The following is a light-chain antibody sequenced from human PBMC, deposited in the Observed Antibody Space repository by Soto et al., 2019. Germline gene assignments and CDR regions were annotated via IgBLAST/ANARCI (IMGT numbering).Light chain of an antibody. CDR1: SSDVGGYDF. CDR2: DVN. Sequence: HSVLTQPTSVSGSPGQSITISCTGTSSDVGGYDFVSWFQQEPGKAPKLMIYDVNYRPSGISPRFSGSKSGNTASLTISGLQPDDEADYYCCSYAGRSAPYVFGPGTKLTVL. V-gene: IGLV2-14*01. J-gene: IGLJ1*01. CDR3: CSYAGRSAPYV.